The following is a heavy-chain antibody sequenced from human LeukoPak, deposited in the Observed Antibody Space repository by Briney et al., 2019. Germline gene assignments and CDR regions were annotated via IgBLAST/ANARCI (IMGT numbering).Heavy chain of an antibody. J-gene: IGHJ6*02. D-gene: IGHD1-20*01. Sequence: SETLSLTCTVSGGSISSRSYYWGWIRQPPGKGLEWIGSIYYSGSTYYNPSLKSRVTISVDTSKNQFSLKLSSVTAADTAVYYCARALRARITGTTASVYGMDVWGQGTTVTVSS. CDR2: IYYSGST. CDR3: ARALRARITGTTASVYGMDV. V-gene: IGHV4-39*07. CDR1: GGSISSRSYY.